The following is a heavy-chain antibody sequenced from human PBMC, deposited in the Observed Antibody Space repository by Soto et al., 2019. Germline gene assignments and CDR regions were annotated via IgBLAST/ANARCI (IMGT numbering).Heavy chain of an antibody. CDR1: GYTFTGYY. V-gene: IGHV1-2*04. CDR2: INPNSGGT. J-gene: IGHJ6*02. D-gene: IGHD4-17*01. CDR3: ARGGTVTHPRDYYYGMDV. Sequence: GASVKVSCKASGYTFTGYYMHWVRQAPGQGLEWMGWINPNSGGTNYAQKFQGWVTMTRDTSISTAYMELSRLRSDDTAVYYCARGGTVTHPRDYYYGMDVWGQGTTVTV.